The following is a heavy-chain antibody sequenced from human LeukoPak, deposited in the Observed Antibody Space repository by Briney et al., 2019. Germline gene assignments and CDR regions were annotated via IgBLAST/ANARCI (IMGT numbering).Heavy chain of an antibody. Sequence: PGGSLRLSCAASGFTFSSYAMSWVRQAPGKGLEWVSAISTCGGGTYYADSVKGRFTISRDNSKNTLYLQMNSLRAEDTAVYYCANEAVVGTLAYWGQGTLVTVSS. CDR3: ANEAVVGTLAY. J-gene: IGHJ4*02. V-gene: IGHV3-23*01. CDR1: GFTFSSYA. D-gene: IGHD6-19*01. CDR2: ISTCGGGT.